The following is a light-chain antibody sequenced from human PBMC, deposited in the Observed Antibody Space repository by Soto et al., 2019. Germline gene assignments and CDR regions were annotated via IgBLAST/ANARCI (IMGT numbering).Light chain of an antibody. CDR2: GAS. Sequence: EIGMKNSPVTLYVSTGERATLSCRASQSIANNLAWYQLKPGQAPRLLFYGASNRATGVPARFTGSGSVTEFTLTISSLQSDDFAVYSCQQYDNWPTTFGGGTKVDI. V-gene: IGKV3-15*01. J-gene: IGKJ4*01. CDR1: QSIANN. CDR3: QQYDNWPTT.